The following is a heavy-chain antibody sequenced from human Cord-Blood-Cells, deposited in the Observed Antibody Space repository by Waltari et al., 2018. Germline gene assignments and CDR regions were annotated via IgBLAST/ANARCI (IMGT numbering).Heavy chain of an antibody. CDR1: GGTFSSYA. CDR3: ARDYGDPVYAGWYFDL. V-gene: IGHV1-69*01. D-gene: IGHD2-8*01. Sequence: QVQLVQSGAEVKKPGSSVKVSCKASGGTFSSYAISWVRQAPGQGLEWMGGIIPSLGTANNAQKFQGRVTITAYESTSTAYMELSSLRSEDTAAYYCARDYGDPVYAGWYFDLWGRGTLVTVSS. CDR2: IIPSLGTA. J-gene: IGHJ2*01.